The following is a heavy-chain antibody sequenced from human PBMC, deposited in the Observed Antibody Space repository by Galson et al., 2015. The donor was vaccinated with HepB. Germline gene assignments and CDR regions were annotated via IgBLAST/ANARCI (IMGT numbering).Heavy chain of an antibody. J-gene: IGHJ5*02. CDR1: GFTFSSYA. D-gene: IGHD5-12*01. Sequence: SLRLSCAASGFTFSSYAMHWVRQAPGKGLEWVAVISYDGSNKYYADSVKGRFTISRDNSKNTLYLQMNSLRAEDTAVYYCARDQIPGYSGYDYLFDPWGQGTLVTVSS. CDR3: ARDQIPGYSGYDYLFDP. CDR2: ISYDGSNK. V-gene: IGHV3-30-3*01.